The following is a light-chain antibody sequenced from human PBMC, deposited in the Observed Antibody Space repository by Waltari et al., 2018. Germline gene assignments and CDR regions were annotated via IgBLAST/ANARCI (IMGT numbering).Light chain of an antibody. CDR3: SLYMGSGIWV. V-gene: IGLV8-61*01. Sequence: QTVVPHEPSLSVSPGGTVTLTGALISGSVSSTSYATWYRQTPGQAPRPLVYKANSRSCGVPDRFSGSVLGNKAALTITGAQADDESDYFCSLYMGSGIWVFGGGTKLTVL. CDR2: KAN. J-gene: IGLJ3*02. CDR1: SGSVSSTSY.